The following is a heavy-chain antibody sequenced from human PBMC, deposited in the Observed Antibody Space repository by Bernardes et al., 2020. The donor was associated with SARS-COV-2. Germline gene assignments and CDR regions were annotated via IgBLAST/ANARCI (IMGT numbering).Heavy chain of an antibody. V-gene: IGHV3-33*01. J-gene: IGHJ4*02. CDR2: IWYDGSNK. CDR1: GFTFNGHG. D-gene: IGHD3-3*01. Sequence: GGSLRLSCAVSGFTFNGHGMHWVRQAPGKVLEWVAVIWYDGSNKYYADSVKGRFTISRDNSKNRLYLQMNSLRAEDTAVYYCARDQSVFGVGADFWGQGTLVTVSS. CDR3: ARDQSVFGVGADF.